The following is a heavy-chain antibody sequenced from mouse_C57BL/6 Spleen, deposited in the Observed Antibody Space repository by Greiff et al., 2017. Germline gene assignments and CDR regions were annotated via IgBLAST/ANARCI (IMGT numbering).Heavy chain of an antibody. CDR3: ASSGTGY. J-gene: IGHJ2*01. CDR2: IYPGDGDT. Sequence: QVQLQQSGPELVKPGASVKISCKASGYAFSSSWMNWVKQRPGKGLGWIGRIYPGDGDTNYNGKFKGKATLTADKSSSTAYMQLSSLTSEDSAVYFCASSGTGYWGQGTTLTVSS. CDR1: GYAFSSSW. V-gene: IGHV1-82*01. D-gene: IGHD4-1*01.